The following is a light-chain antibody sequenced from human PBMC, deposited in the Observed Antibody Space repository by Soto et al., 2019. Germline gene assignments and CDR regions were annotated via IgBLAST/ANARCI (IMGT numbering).Light chain of an antibody. CDR3: AAWDDSLNGPGV. CDR2: SNN. J-gene: IGLJ2*01. Sequence: QAVVTQPPSASGTPGQRVTISCSGSSSNIGSNTVNWYQQLPGTAPKLLIYSNNQRPSGVPDRSSGSKSGTSASLAISGLQSEDEADYYCAAWDDSLNGPGVFGGGTKLTVL. CDR1: SSNIGSNT. V-gene: IGLV1-44*01.